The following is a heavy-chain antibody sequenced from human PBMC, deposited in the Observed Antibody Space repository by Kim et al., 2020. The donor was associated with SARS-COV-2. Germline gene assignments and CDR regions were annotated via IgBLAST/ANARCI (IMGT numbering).Heavy chain of an antibody. V-gene: IGHV4-34*01. CDR1: GESFSSHH. CDR2: INYTGST. J-gene: IGHJ5*02. Sequence: SETLSLTCAVYGESFSSHHWSWIRQPPRKGLEWIGEINYTGSTKYNPSLKSRVTISVDTSKNQVSLKLSSVTAADTAMYYCAIGQSATWFDPWGQGTLVT. D-gene: IGHD6-25*01. CDR3: AIGQSATWFDP.